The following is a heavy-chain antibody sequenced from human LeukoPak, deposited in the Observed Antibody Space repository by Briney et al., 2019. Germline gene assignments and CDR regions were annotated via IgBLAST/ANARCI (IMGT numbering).Heavy chain of an antibody. V-gene: IGHV4-34*01. CDR2: INHSGST. CDR3: ARGAMTTVTCFDY. Sequence: SETLSLTCAVYSGSFSGYYWSWIRQPPGKGLEWIGEINHSGSTNYNPSLKSRVTISVDTSKNQFSLKLSSVTAADTAVYYCARGAMTTVTCFDYWGQGTLVTVSS. CDR1: SGSFSGYY. D-gene: IGHD4-17*01. J-gene: IGHJ4*02.